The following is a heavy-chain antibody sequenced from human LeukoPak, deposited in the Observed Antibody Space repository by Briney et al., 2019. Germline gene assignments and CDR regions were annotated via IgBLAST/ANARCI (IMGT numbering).Heavy chain of an antibody. Sequence: PGGSLRLSYAASGFTFSSYGMHWVRQAPGKGLEWVSFIRYDGSNEYYADSVRGRFTISRDNSKNTLYLQMNSLRAEDTAVYYCVRAAANFDYWGQGTLVTVSS. J-gene: IGHJ4*02. CDR3: VRAAANFDY. V-gene: IGHV3-30*02. D-gene: IGHD2-2*01. CDR2: IRYDGSNE. CDR1: GFTFSSYG.